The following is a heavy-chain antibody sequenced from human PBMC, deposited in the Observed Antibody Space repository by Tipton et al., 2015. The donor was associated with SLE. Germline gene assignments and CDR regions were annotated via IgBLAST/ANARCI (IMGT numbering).Heavy chain of an antibody. CDR2: IYYSGTT. V-gene: IGHV4-59*01. CDR1: GGSIRSYY. Sequence: LRLSCTVSGGSIRSYYWSWIRQPPGKGLEWIGYIYYSGTTNYNPSLKSRVTMSVDTSPNQLSLRLSSLTAADTAVYYCARGVLRPFDYWGQGTLVTVSS. J-gene: IGHJ4*02. D-gene: IGHD1-1*01. CDR3: ARGVLRPFDY.